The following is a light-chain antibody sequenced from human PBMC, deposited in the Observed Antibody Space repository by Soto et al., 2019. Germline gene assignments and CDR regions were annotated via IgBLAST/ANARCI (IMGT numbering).Light chain of an antibody. CDR1: QTVRNNY. V-gene: IGKV3-20*01. CDR2: DAS. Sequence: EFGFTQSPGTLSLSPWERATLSCRASQTVRNNYLAWYQQKPGQAPRLLIYDASSRATGIPDRFSGGGSGTDFTLTISRLEPEDFAVYYCQQFSSYPLTVGGGTKVDIK. CDR3: QQFSSYPLT. J-gene: IGKJ4*01.